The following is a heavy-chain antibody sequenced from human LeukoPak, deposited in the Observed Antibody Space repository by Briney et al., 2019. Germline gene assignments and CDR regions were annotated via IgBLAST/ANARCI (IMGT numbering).Heavy chain of an antibody. V-gene: IGHV1-8*01. Sequence: ASVKVSCKASGYTFTSYDINWVRQATGQGLEWMGWMNPNSGNTGYAQKFQGRVTMTRNTSISTAYMELSSLRSEDTAVYYCATVDPIAGQVDYWGQGTLVTVSS. CDR1: GYTFTSYD. D-gene: IGHD2-15*01. J-gene: IGHJ4*02. CDR3: ATVDPIAGQVDY. CDR2: MNPNSGNT.